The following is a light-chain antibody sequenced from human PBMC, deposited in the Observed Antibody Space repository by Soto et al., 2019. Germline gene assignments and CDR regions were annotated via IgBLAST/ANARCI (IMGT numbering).Light chain of an antibody. J-gene: IGKJ4*01. CDR1: QSLVYSDGNTY. Sequence: DVVMTQSPLSLPVTLGQPASISCRSSQSLVYSDGNTYLNWFQQRPGQSPRRLIYKVSNWHSGVPDRFGGSGSGNDFTLKISRVEAVEGGVYFCMQGTHWSPAFGGGTKVQIK. V-gene: IGKV2D-30*01. CDR2: KVS. CDR3: MQGTHWSPA.